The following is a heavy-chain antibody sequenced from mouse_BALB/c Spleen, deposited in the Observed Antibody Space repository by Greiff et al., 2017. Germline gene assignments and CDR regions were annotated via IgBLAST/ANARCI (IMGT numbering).Heavy chain of an antibody. CDR3: ARPVHYGGRYN. CDR2: ISSGGSYT. D-gene: IGHD1-1*01. CDR1: GFTFSSYG. Sequence: EVKLMESGGDLVKPGGSLKLSCAASGFTFSSYGMSWVRQTPDKRLEWVATISSGGSYTYYPDSVKGRFTISRDHAKNTLYLQMSILKSEDKAMSYCARPVHYGGRYNWGQGTTLTVSS. V-gene: IGHV5-6*01. J-gene: IGHJ2*01.